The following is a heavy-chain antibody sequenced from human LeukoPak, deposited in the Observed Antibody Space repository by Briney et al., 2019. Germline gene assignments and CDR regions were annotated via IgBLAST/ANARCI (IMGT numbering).Heavy chain of an antibody. CDR1: GFTVSSYH. J-gene: IGHJ6*02. CDR3: AKGYGDYVV. CDR2: ISAGGGST. D-gene: IGHD4-17*01. V-gene: IGHV3-23*01. Sequence: QPGGSLRHSCAASGFTVSSYHMIWVRQAPGKGLEWVSAISAGGGSTYYADSVKGRFTISRDNSKNTLYLQMNSLRAEDTAVYYCAKGYGDYVVWGQGTTVTVSS.